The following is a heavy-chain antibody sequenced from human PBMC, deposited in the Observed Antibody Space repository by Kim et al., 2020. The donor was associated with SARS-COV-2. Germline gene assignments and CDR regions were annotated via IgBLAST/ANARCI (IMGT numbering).Heavy chain of an antibody. D-gene: IGHD3-10*01. CDR3: AKPRYYGSGSQYYYYGMDV. Sequence: GGSLRLSCAASGFTFSSYAMSWVRQAPGKGLEWVSAISGSGGSTYYADSVKGRFTISRDNSKNTLYLQMNSLRAEDTAVYYCAKPRYYGSGSQYYYYGMDVWGQGTTVTVSS. CDR2: ISGSGGST. CDR1: GFTFSSYA. J-gene: IGHJ6*02. V-gene: IGHV3-23*01.